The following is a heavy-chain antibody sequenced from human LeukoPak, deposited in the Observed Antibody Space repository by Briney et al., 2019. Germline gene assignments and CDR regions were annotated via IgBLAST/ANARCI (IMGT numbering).Heavy chain of an antibody. CDR1: GFTFSSYG. CDR2: ISGSGGST. V-gene: IGHV3-23*01. CDR3: ATRGGPFDY. Sequence: PGGSLRLSCAASGFTFSSYGMSWVRQAPGKGLEWVSAISGSGGSTYYADSVKGRFTISRDNSKNTLYLQLNSLKAEDTALYYCATRGGPFDYWGQGTLVTVSS. J-gene: IGHJ4*02. D-gene: IGHD3-16*01.